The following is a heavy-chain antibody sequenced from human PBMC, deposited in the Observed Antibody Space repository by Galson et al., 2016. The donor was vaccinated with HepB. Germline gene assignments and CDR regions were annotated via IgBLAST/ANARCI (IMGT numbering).Heavy chain of an antibody. CDR1: GDALRNLA. J-gene: IGHJ4*02. CDR2: IVPIIGTG. Sequence: SVKVSCKASGDALRNLAINWVRQAPGQGLEWMGGIVPIIGTGNYAQKFQDRLTIVADKSTSTNYVELRSLRSEDTAVYYCAREGDGAYFDYWGQGTLVSVSS. V-gene: IGHV1-69*06. D-gene: IGHD3-16*01. CDR3: AREGDGAYFDY.